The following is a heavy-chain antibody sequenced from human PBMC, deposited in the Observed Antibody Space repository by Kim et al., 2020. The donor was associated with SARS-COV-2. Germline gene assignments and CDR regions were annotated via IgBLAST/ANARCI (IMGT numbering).Heavy chain of an antibody. Sequence: GGSLRLSCEASGFTVNSYSMHWVRQAPGKGLEWVATLHHSGKKKFYTDPVKGRFTISGDSPKNTLNLEMNSLRAEDTALYYCVREGGSTSNYDDYGFDLWGQGTLVTVSS. J-gene: IGHJ3*01. CDR3: VREGGSTSNYDDYGFDL. CDR1: GFTVNSYS. D-gene: IGHD3-10*01. V-gene: IGHV3-30*04. CDR2: LHHSGKKK.